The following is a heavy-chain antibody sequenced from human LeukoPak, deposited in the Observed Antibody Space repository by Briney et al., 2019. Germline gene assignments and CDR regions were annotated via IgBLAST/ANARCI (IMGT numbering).Heavy chain of an antibody. D-gene: IGHD3-3*01. J-gene: IGHJ4*02. CDR3: ARLTIFGVVSTDY. V-gene: IGHV4-34*01. CDR1: GGSFSGYY. CDR2: ISHSGST. Sequence: KPSETLSLTCAVYGGSFSGYYWSWIRQPPGKGLEWIGEISHSGSTNYNPSLKSRVTISVDTSKNQFSLKLSSVTAADTAVYYCARLTIFGVVSTDYWGQGTLVTVSS.